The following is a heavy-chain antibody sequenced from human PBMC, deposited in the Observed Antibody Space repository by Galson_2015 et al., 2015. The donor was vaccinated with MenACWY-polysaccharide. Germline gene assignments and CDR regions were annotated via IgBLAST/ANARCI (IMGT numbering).Heavy chain of an antibody. CDR2: IKEDGSDK. CDR3: ARRRGGLGNYFDY. J-gene: IGHJ4*02. D-gene: IGHD3-16*01. Sequence: SLRLSCAASAFTFSSYWMSWVRQASGKGLEWVANIKEDGSDKSYVDSVKGRFTISRDNAKNSLYLQMNSLRAEDTAVYYCARRRGGLGNYFDYWGQGTLVPVSS. V-gene: IGHV3-7*01. CDR1: AFTFSSYW.